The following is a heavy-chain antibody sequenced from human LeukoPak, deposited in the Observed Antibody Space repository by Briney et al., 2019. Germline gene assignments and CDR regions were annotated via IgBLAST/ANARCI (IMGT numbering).Heavy chain of an antibody. Sequence: ASVKVSCKASGYTFTSYDNNWVRQATGQGLEWMGWMNPNSGNTGYAQKFQGRVTMTRNTSISTAYMELSSLRSEDTAVYYCARGDVIYPYYYYYGMDVWGQGTTVTVSS. CDR1: GYTFTSYD. J-gene: IGHJ6*02. D-gene: IGHD3-10*01. V-gene: IGHV1-8*01. CDR3: ARGDVIYPYYYYYGMDV. CDR2: MNPNSGNT.